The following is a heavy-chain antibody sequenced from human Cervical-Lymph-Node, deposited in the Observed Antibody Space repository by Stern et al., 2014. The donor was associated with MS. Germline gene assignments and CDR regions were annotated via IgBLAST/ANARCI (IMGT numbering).Heavy chain of an antibody. D-gene: IGHD2-2*01. CDR2: IIPTLAIT. V-gene: IGHV1-69*09. CDR1: GGTFSTYS. Sequence: VQLVESGAEVRKPGTSVKVSCKASGGTFSTYSISWVRQAPGRGLEWMGRIIPTLAITNYAQNFQDRLMITADKSTSTAYMELRSLGSEDTAVYYCASPRNCYGSSCHYYGLDVWGQGTTVTVS. CDR3: ASPRNCYGSSCHYYGLDV. J-gene: IGHJ6*02.